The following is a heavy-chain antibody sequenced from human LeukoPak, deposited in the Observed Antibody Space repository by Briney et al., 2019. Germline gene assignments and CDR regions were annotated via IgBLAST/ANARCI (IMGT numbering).Heavy chain of an antibody. CDR3: ARLVYSGYEDWFDP. D-gene: IGHD5-12*01. J-gene: IGHJ5*02. V-gene: IGHV1-69*13. CDR1: GGTFSSYA. CDR2: IIPIFGTA. Sequence: ASVKVSCKASGGTFSSYAISWVRQAPGQGLEWMGGIIPIFGTANYAQKFQGRVTITADESTSTAYMELSSLRSEDTAVYYCARLVYSGYEDWFDPWGQGTLVTVSS.